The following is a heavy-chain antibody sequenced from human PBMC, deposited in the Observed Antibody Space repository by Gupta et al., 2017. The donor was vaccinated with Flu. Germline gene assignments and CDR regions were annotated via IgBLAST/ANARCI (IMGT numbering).Heavy chain of an antibody. J-gene: IGHJ5*02. CDR1: GYTFTNYG. V-gene: IGHV1-18*01. Sequence: QVQLVQSGVEVKKPGASVRVSCKSSGYTFTNYGFNWVRQAPGQGLEWVGWISAYNGNTKYAQNFQDRVTMTTDAFTSTVYMELRSLRSDDTAVYYCARDYFNRDWSGDLNWFDPWGQGTLVTVSS. D-gene: IGHD3-3*01. CDR2: ISAYNGNT. CDR3: ARDYFNRDWSGDLNWFDP.